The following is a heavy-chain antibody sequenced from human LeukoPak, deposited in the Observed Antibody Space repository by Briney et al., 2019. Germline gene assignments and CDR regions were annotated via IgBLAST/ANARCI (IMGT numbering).Heavy chain of an antibody. J-gene: IGHJ4*02. CDR1: GFTFTSYG. CDR2: ISAYNGNT. D-gene: IGHD6-19*01. V-gene: IGHV1-18*01. CDR3: ARVVRSGWYVIDDY. Sequence: ASVKVSCKASGFTFTSYGISWVGQAPGQGLEWMGWISAYNGNTNYAQKLQGRVTMTTDTSTSTAYMELRSLRSDDTALYYCARVVRSGWYVIDDYWGQGTLVTVSS.